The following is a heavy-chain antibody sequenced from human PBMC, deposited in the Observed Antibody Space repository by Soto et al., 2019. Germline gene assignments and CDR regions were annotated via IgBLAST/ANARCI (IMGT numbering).Heavy chain of an antibody. Sequence: SETLSLTCTVSGGSISSSSYYWGWIRQPPGKGLEWIGSIYYSGSTYYNPSLKSRVTISVDTSKNQFSLKLSSVTAADTAVYYCARLYNWKPYYFDYWGQGTLVTVSS. CDR2: IYYSGST. V-gene: IGHV4-39*01. CDR3: ARLYNWKPYYFDY. J-gene: IGHJ4*02. CDR1: GGSISSSSYY. D-gene: IGHD1-20*01.